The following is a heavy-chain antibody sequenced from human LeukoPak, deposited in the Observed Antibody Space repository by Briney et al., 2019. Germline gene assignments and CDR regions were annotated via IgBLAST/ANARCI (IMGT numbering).Heavy chain of an antibody. Sequence: GGSLRLSCAASGFSVKDFWMAWVRQARGKGLEWVAHIKEDRTADYYVDSVKGRFSISKDDGKNSLHLQMNSLRVEDTAVYYCVRGGWELDYWGQGTLVTVSS. J-gene: IGHJ4*02. CDR3: VRGGWELDY. D-gene: IGHD1-1*01. CDR1: GFSVKDFW. V-gene: IGHV3-7*01. CDR2: IKEDRTAD.